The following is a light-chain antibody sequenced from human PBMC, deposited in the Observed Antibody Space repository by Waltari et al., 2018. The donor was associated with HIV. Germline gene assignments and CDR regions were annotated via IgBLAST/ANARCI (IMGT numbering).Light chain of an antibody. Sequence: QPKMTQAPSASKTPGQRITMSCSGGRSHLGNNFISWYQKFPGLAPRLVIYRNGQRPTGVPGRFSGSKSGTSAFLAITGLRLEDEATYICASWDDTLGHWIFGGGTKLTVL. CDR2: RNG. V-gene: IGLV1-47*01. J-gene: IGLJ3*02. CDR1: RSHLGNNF. CDR3: ASWDDTLGHWI.